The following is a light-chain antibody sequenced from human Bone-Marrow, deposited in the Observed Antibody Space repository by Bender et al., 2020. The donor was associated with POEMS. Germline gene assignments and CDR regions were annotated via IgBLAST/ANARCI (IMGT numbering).Light chain of an antibody. V-gene: IGLV2-23*01. CDR2: DGT. J-gene: IGLJ3*02. Sequence: QSALTQPASVSGSPGQSITISCTGTSSDLGTYNLVSWYQHHPDKAPKLIIYDGTERPSGVSTRFSGSKSGNTASLSISGLQAEDEADYYCCSYAGSSTLGFGGGTKLTVL. CDR3: CSYAGSSTLG. CDR1: SSDLGTYNL.